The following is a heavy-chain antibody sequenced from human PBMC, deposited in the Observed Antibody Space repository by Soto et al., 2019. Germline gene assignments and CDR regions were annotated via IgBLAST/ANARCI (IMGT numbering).Heavy chain of an antibody. CDR3: ARAAGSGSSYAHYYYYYYMDV. CDR1: GGSISSYY. V-gene: IGHV4-59*01. D-gene: IGHD3-10*01. J-gene: IGHJ6*03. Sequence: SETLSLTCTVSGGSISSYYWSWIRQPPGKGLEWIGYIYYSGSTNYNPSLKSRVTISVDTSKNQFSLKLSSVTAADTAVYYCARAAGSGSSYAHYYYYYYMDVWGKGTTVTVSS. CDR2: IYYSGST.